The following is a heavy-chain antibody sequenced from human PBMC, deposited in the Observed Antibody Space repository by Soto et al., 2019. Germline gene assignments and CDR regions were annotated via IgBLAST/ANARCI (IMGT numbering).Heavy chain of an antibody. CDR2: ISYDGSNK. D-gene: IGHD3-10*01. V-gene: IGHV3-30*18. CDR1: GFTFSSNG. J-gene: IGHJ4*02. CDR3: AKDRMGAGVRGYFDY. Sequence: QVQLVESGGGVVQPGTSLRLSCAGSGFTFSSNGMDWVRQAPGKGLAWVAFISYDGSNKYYPDSVKGRFTISRDNSKNTLYLQMSSLRADDTAVYYCAKDRMGAGVRGYFDYWGQGTLVTVSS.